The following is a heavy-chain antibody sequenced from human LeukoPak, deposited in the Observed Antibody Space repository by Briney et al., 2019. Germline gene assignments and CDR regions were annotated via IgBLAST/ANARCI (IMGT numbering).Heavy chain of an antibody. CDR3: AREPRRFGD. D-gene: IGHD3-10*01. CDR2: MNPNSGDT. J-gene: IGHJ4*02. Sequence: ASVKVSCKASGYTFTSYDINWVRQATGQGLEWLGYMNPNSGDTGYAQKFQGRVTMTNDTSINTAYMELSSLRSDDTAVYYCAREPRRFGDWGQGTLVTVSS. CDR1: GYTFTSYD. V-gene: IGHV1-8*01.